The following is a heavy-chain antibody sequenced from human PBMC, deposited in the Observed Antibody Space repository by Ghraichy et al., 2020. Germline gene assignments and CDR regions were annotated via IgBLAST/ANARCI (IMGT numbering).Heavy chain of an antibody. J-gene: IGHJ6*02. Sequence: SETLSLTCTVSGGSISSSSYYWGWIRQPPGKGLEWIGSIYYSGSTYYNPSLKSRVTISVDTSKNQFSLKLSSVTAADTAVYYCARQNHYDYVWGSLIYYGMDVWGQGTTVTVSS. CDR1: GGSISSSSYY. CDR3: ARQNHYDYVWGSLIYYGMDV. D-gene: IGHD3-16*01. V-gene: IGHV4-39*01. CDR2: IYYSGST.